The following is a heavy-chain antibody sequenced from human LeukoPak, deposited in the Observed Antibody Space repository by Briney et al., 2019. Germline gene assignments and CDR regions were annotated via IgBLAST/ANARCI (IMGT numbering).Heavy chain of an antibody. CDR3: ARGGVDV. CDR2: INHNGNVD. CDR1: GFTFSSYS. J-gene: IGHJ6*02. Sequence: PGGSLRLSCAASGFTFSSYSMNWARQAPGKGLEWVASINHNGNVDYYVDSVKGRFTISRDNAKNSLYLQMSNLRAEDTAVYFCARGGVDVWGQGATVTVSS. V-gene: IGHV3-7*03.